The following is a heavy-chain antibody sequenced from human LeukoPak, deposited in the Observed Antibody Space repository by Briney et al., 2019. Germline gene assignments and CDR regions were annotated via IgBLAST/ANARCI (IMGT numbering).Heavy chain of an antibody. J-gene: IGHJ4*02. CDR2: IIPILGIA. D-gene: IGHD5-18*01. CDR1: GGTFSSYA. V-gene: IGHV1-69*04. Sequence: SVKVSCKASGGTFSSYAISWVRQAPGQGLEWMGRIIPILGIANYAQKFQGRVTITADKSTSTAYMELSSLRSEDTAVYYCARDSSRYSYGDRFDYSGQGTLVTVSS. CDR3: ARDSSRYSYGDRFDY.